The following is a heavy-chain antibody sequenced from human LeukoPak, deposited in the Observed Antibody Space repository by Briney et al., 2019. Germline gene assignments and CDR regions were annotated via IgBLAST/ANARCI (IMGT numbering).Heavy chain of an antibody. CDR1: GFTFSSYW. J-gene: IGHJ4*02. V-gene: IGHV3-7*01. D-gene: IGHD3-22*01. CDR2: IKQDGSEK. CDR3: ASPLRLNYYDSRMDY. Sequence: GGSLRLSCAASGFTFSSYWMSWVRQAPGKGLEWVANIKQDGSEKYYVDSVKGRFTIFRDNAKNSLYLQMNSLRAEGTAVYYCASPLRLNYYDSRMDYWGQGTLVTVSS.